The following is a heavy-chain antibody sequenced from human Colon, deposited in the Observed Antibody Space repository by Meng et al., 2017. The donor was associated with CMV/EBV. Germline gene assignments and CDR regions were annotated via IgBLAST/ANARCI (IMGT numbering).Heavy chain of an antibody. CDR3: ARSNYSLFDGGRPYYYYGMDV. J-gene: IGHJ6*02. CDR2: VYFSGRT. D-gene: IGHD4-11*01. V-gene: IGHV4-59*12. CDR1: GGSMITYY. Sequence: GSLRLSCSVSGGSMITYYYTWIRQIPGRGLEWLGYVYFSGRTIYNPSLRGRVSMSLDVPENQVSLNLTSVTAADTAVYFCARSNYSLFDGGRPYYYYGMDVWGQGTTVTVSS.